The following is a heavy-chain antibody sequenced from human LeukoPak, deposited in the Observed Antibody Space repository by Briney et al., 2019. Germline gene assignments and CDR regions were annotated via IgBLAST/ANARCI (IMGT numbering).Heavy chain of an antibody. V-gene: IGHV3-23*01. D-gene: IGHD2-2*01. Sequence: GRSLSLSCAACGFMFSNFAMSGVSQAPGKGLEGVSTIYYSGGKPYSADSVKGRFTISRDNAKNTLYLQMNSLRAEDTAVYYCAKDQGQAVVPRRFDNWGQGTLVTVSS. CDR1: GFMFSNFA. CDR3: AKDQGQAVVPRRFDN. J-gene: IGHJ4*02. CDR2: IYYSGGKP.